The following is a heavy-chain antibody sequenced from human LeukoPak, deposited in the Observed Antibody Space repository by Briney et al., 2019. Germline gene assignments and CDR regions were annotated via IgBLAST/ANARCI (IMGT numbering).Heavy chain of an antibody. CDR3: ARVFTIFGVVTAFDY. D-gene: IGHD3-3*01. J-gene: IGHJ4*02. V-gene: IGHV4-59*01. CDR1: GGSISSYY. Sequence: SETLSLTCTVSGGSISSYYWSWIRQPPGKGLEWIGYIYYSGSTNYNPSPKSRVTISVDTSKNQFSLKLSSVTAADTAVYYCARVFTIFGVVTAFDYWGQGTLVTVSS. CDR2: IYYSGST.